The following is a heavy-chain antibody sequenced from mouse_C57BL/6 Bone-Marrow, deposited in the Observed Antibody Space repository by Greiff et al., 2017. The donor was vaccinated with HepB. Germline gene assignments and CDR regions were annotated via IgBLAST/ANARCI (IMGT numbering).Heavy chain of an antibody. J-gene: IGHJ3*01. Sequence: VQRVESGAELAKPGASVKLSCKASGYTFTSYWMHWVKQRPGQGLEWIGYINPSSGYTKYNQKFKDKATLTADKSSSTAYMQLSSLTYEDSAVYYCARRTSYGYDEAWFAYWGQGTLVTVSA. CDR1: GYTFTSYW. CDR3: ARRTSYGYDEAWFAY. V-gene: IGHV1-7*01. D-gene: IGHD2-2*01. CDR2: INPSSGYT.